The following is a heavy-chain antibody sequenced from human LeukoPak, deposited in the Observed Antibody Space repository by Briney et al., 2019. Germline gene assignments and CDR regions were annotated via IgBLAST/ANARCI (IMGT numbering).Heavy chain of an antibody. Sequence: SETLSLTCTVSGGSISSGGYYWSWIRQPPGKGLEWIGYIYHSGSTYYNPSLKSRVTISVDRSKNQFSLKLSSVTAADTAVYYCARGNRLGLFDYWGQGTLVTVSS. D-gene: IGHD1-14*01. J-gene: IGHJ4*02. CDR3: ARGNRLGLFDY. CDR1: GGSISSGGYY. V-gene: IGHV4-30-2*01. CDR2: IYHSGST.